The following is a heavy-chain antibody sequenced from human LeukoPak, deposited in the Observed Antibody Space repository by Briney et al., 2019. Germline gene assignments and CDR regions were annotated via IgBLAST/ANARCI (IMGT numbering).Heavy chain of an antibody. Sequence: ASVKVSCKAFGYTFSSYYMHWVRQAPGQGLEWMGIINPTGGGNKRYAQKFQGRVTMTSDTSASTVYMELSSLRSEDRAVYYCARDGRYYGSGNYYGMDVWGKGTTVTVS. CDR2: INPTGGGNK. V-gene: IGHV1-46*01. CDR3: ARDGRYYGSGNYYGMDV. CDR1: GYTFSSYY. D-gene: IGHD3-10*01. J-gene: IGHJ6*04.